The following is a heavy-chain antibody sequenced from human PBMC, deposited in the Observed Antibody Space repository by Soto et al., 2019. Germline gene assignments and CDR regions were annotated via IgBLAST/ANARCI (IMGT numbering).Heavy chain of an antibody. CDR2: IYYSGSI. V-gene: IGHV4-39*01. J-gene: IGHJ4*02. D-gene: IGHD4-17*01. Sequence: SETLSLTCTVSGGSISSSIYYWGWIRQPPGKGLEWIGSIYYSGSIYYNPSLKSRVTISVDTSKNQFSLNLKSVTAAETAVYYCARQDGDYGAWDFDYWGQGTLVTVSS. CDR1: GGSISSSIYY. CDR3: ARQDGDYGAWDFDY.